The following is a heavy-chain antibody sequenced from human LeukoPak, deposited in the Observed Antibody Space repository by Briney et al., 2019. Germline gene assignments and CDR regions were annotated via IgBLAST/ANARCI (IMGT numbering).Heavy chain of an antibody. CDR3: AKDPLLVPNY. Sequence: GGSLRLSCAASGFTFSSYAMSWVRQAPGKGLEWVSGISGSGGNTYYVDSVKGRFTISRDNSRNTLYLQMSSLRAEDTAVYYCAKDPLLVPNYWGQGTLVTVSS. V-gene: IGHV3-23*01. J-gene: IGHJ4*02. D-gene: IGHD6-6*01. CDR2: ISGSGGNT. CDR1: GFTFSSYA.